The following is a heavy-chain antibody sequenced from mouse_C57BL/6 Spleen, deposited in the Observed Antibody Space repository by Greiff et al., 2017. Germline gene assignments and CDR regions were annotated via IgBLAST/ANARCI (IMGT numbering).Heavy chain of an antibody. CDR2: IYPGDGDT. CDR3: ARSSDPNQGRFAY. J-gene: IGHJ3*01. CDR1: GYAFSSSW. Sequence: VKVVESGPELVKPGASVKISCKASGYAFSSSWMNWVKQRPGKGLEWIGRIYPGDGDTNYNGKFKGKATLTADKSSSTAYMQLSSLTSEDSAVYFCARSSDPNQGRFAYWGQGTLVTVSA. V-gene: IGHV1-82*01.